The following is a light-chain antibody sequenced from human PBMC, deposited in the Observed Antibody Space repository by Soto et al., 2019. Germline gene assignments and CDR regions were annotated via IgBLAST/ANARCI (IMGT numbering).Light chain of an antibody. J-gene: IGKJ1*01. CDR3: QQRSNWPRT. CDR2: DAS. V-gene: IGKV3-11*01. Sequence: EVVLTQSPDTLSLSPGERATLSCRASRGVNSYLAWYQQKPGQAPRLLIYDASNRATGIPARFSGSGSGTDLTLTISSLEPEDFAVYFCQQRSNWPRTLGQGTKVDIK. CDR1: RGVNSY.